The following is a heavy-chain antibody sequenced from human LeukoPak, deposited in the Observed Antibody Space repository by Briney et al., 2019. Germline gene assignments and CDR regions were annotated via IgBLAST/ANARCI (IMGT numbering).Heavy chain of an antibody. CDR1: GFTFSIYE. Sequence: GGSLRLSCAASGFTFSIYEMNCVRQAPGKGLECNSYISGGATIFYADSVQGRFTISRDNSKNTLYLQMNSLRAEDTAVYYCAKEISGAAAGYYFDYWGQGTLVTVSS. D-gene: IGHD6-13*01. CDR2: ISGGATI. J-gene: IGHJ4*02. CDR3: AKEISGAAAGYYFDY. V-gene: IGHV3-23*01.